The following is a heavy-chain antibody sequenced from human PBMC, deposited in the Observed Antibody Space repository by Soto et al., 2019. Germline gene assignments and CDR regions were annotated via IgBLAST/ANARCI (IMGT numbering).Heavy chain of an antibody. D-gene: IGHD3-3*01. Sequence: QVQLVQSGAEVRKPGASVKVSCKASGYIFTNYAISWVRQAPGQGPEWMGWISGYNGDTNTHYSQQFQGRLTLTTDMSTTTAYLELRSLRSDDTAVYYCARDHDVWTGYFFDNWGQGTLVTVSS. CDR3: ARDHDVWTGYFFDN. V-gene: IGHV1-18*01. CDR2: ISGYNGDTNT. J-gene: IGHJ4*02. CDR1: GYIFTNYA.